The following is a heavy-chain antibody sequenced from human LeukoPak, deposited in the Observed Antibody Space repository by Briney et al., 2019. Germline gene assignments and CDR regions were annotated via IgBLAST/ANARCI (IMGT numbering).Heavy chain of an antibody. V-gene: IGHV4-34*01. CDR2: INHSGST. J-gene: IGHJ4*02. CDR3: ASRRWEDIVVVPAAVFDY. Sequence: SETLSLTCAVYGGSFSGYYWSWIRQPPGKGLEWLGEINHSGSTNYNPSLKSRVTISVDTSKNQFSLNLSSVTAADTAVYYCASRRWEDIVVVPAAVFDYWGQGTLVTVSS. D-gene: IGHD2-2*01. CDR1: GGSFSGYY.